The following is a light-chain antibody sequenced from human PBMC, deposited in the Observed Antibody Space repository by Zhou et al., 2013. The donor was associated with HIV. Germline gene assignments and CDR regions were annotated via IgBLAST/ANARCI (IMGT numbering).Light chain of an antibody. V-gene: IGKV1-5*03. CDR3: HQYNTYSWT. CDR1: QNVGYW. CDR2: LAS. J-gene: IGKJ1*01. Sequence: DIQMTQSPSTLSASVGDTVTITCRASQNVGYWLAWYQQKPGQVPKLLIYLASSLHPGVPSRFSGSGSGTEFTLTISSLQPDDFATYYCHQYNTYSWTFGQGTNGGNQT.